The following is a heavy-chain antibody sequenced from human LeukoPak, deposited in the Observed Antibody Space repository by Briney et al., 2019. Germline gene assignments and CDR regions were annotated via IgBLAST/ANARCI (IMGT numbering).Heavy chain of an antibody. D-gene: IGHD3-9*01. Sequence: GESLKISCKGSGYSFSNYWISWVRQMPGKGLEWMGRIDPSDSYTKYSPSFQGHVTMSTDKSMTTAYLQWSSLEASDTAMYYCTRLTDYNILTGYYSDYWGQGTLVTVSS. J-gene: IGHJ4*02. CDR2: IDPSDSYT. V-gene: IGHV5-10-1*01. CDR1: GYSFSNYW. CDR3: TRLTDYNILTGYYSDY.